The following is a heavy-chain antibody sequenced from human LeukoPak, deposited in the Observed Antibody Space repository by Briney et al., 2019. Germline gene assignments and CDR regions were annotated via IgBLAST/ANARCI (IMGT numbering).Heavy chain of an antibody. V-gene: IGHV1-18*01. CDR3: ARGSIWGSDKAGAFDI. Sequence: GASVKVSCKASGYTFTSYDINWVRQATGQGLEWMGWISAYNGNTNYAQKLQGRVTMTTDTSTSTAYMELRSLRSDDTAVYYCARGSIWGSDKAGAFDIWGQGTMVTVSS. CDR1: GYTFTSYD. D-gene: IGHD3-16*01. CDR2: ISAYNGNT. J-gene: IGHJ3*02.